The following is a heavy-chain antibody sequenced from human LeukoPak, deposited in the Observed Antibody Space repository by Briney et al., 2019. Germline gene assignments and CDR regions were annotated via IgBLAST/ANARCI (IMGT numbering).Heavy chain of an antibody. Sequence: SETLSLTCTVSGGSISSSSYYWGWIRQPPGKGLEWIGSIYYSGSTYYNSSLKSRVTISADTSKNQFSLKLSSVTAADTAVYYCAREQSTPLRYFDWLFLDWFDPWGQGTLVTVSS. CDR2: IYYSGST. D-gene: IGHD3-9*01. V-gene: IGHV4-39*07. CDR3: AREQSTPLRYFDWLFLDWFDP. J-gene: IGHJ5*02. CDR1: GGSISSSSYY.